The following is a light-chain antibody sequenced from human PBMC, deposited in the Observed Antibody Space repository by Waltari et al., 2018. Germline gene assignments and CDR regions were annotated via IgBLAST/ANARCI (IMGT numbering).Light chain of an antibody. V-gene: IGLV3-27*01. Sequence: YDLTQPSSVSVSPGQTATITCSGDVLAEKYVRWFQQKPGQAPTLILYKDTERPSGIPERLSGSSSGSTVTLTIRGALLEDEADYHCHAAADNNWFFGGGTKLTVL. J-gene: IGLJ2*01. CDR3: HAAADNNWF. CDR2: KDT. CDR1: VLAEKY.